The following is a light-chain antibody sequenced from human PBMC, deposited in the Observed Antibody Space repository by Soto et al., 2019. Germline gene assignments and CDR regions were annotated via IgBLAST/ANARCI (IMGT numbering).Light chain of an antibody. J-gene: IGLJ1*01. V-gene: IGLV2-11*01. Sequence: QSVLTQPRSVSGSPGRSVTISCTGTSSDVGGYNHVSWYQQHPGKVPKLIIYDVSKRPSGVPDRFSGSKSGNTASLTISGLQAEDEADYYCCSYAGSYTFVFGIGTKVTVL. CDR3: CSYAGSYTFV. CDR1: SSDVGGYNH. CDR2: DVS.